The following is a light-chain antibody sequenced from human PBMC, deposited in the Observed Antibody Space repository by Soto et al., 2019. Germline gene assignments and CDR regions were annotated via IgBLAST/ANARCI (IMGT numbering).Light chain of an antibody. CDR3: QQYNRYYT. J-gene: IGKJ2*01. CDR2: DAS. Sequence: DLQMTQSPSTLSASVGDRVTITCRASQSISGCLAWYQQKPGKAPKLLIYDASTLESGVPSRFSGSGSGTEFTLTISSLQPDDFATYYCQQYNRYYTFGQGTKLEIK. V-gene: IGKV1-5*01. CDR1: QSISGC.